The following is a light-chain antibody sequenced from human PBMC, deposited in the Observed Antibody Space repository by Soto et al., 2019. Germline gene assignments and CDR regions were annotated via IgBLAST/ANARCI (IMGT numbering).Light chain of an antibody. Sequence: QSALTQPPSASGSPGQSVTISCTGTSSDVGGYNYVSWYQQHPGKAPKLMIYEVSKRPSGVPDRFPGSKSGNTASQTVSGLQAEDEADYYCSSYAGSNNFVVFGGGTKLTVL. CDR3: SSYAGSNNFVV. V-gene: IGLV2-8*01. CDR1: SSDVGGYNY. J-gene: IGLJ2*01. CDR2: EVS.